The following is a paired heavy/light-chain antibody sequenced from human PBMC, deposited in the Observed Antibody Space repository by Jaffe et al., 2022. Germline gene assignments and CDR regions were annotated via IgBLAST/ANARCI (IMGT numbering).Heavy chain of an antibody. V-gene: IGHV4-4*02. CDR1: GGSISTNNW. D-gene: IGHD1-26*01. J-gene: IGHJ4*02. CDR3: ARDRGGESKDPTGAPEYYFDY. Sequence: QVHLQESGPGLVRPSGTLSLTCAVSGGSISTNNWWSWVRQPPGKGLEWIGEIYHDGTTNYNPSLKSRVTISVDKSKNQFSLRLTSVIAADTAMYYCARDRGGESKDPTGAPEYYFDYWGQGTLVTVSS. CDR2: IYHDGTT.
Light chain of an antibody. V-gene: IGLV4-69*01. J-gene: IGLJ2*01. CDR1: SGHSNYA. CDR3: QTWGTGIQV. CDR2: INSDGSH. Sequence: QLVLTQSPSASASLGASVKLTCTLSSGHSNYAVAWHQQQPEKGPRYLMKINSDGSHSRGDGVPDRFSGSTSGAERYLTISSLQSEDEADYYCQTWGTGIQVFGGGTKLTVL.